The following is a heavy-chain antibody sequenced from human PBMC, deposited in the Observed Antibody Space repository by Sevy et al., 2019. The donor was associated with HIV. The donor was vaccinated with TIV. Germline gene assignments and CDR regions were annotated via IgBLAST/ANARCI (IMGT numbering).Heavy chain of an antibody. V-gene: IGHV2-70*01. D-gene: IGHD4-17*01. J-gene: IGHJ5*02. CDR3: ARMHYDDYAGWFDP. CDR1: GFSLSTSGMC. CDR2: INWDDDK. Sequence: SGPTLVKSTQTLTLTCTFSGFSLSTSGMCVSWIRQPPGKALEWLALINWDDDKYYSTSLKTRLTISNDTSKNQVVLTMTNMDPVDTATYYCARMHYDDYAGWFDPWGQGTLVTVSS.